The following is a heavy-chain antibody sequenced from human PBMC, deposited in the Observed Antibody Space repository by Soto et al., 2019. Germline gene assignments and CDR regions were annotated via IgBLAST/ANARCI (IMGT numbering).Heavy chain of an antibody. CDR1: GFTFSNAL. D-gene: IGHD3-3*01. V-gene: IGHV3-15*01. CDR2: IKSKSDGATT. J-gene: IGHJ5*02. CDR3: TTGLTIFGVVIDP. Sequence: PWGSLRLSCAASGFTFSNALITFFRHSPFKWLEWVVRIKSKSDGATTDYAAPVRGRFIISRDDSKNTLYLQMNSLKTEDTAVYYCTTGLTIFGVVIDPWGQGTLVTVSS.